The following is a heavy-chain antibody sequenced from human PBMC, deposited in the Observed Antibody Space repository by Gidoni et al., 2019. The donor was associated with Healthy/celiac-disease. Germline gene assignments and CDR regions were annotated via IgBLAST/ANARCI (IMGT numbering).Heavy chain of an antibody. J-gene: IGHJ6*02. CDR1: GGTFSSYA. Sequence: QVQLVQSGAEVKKPGSSVKVSCKASGGTFSSYAISWVRQAPGQGLEWMGGIIPIFGTANYAQKFQGRVTITADESTSTAYMELSSLRSEDTAVYYCARGRLAAAGTGGPYYYYYGMDVWGQGTTVTVSS. CDR2: IIPIFGTA. D-gene: IGHD6-13*01. CDR3: ARGRLAAAGTGGPYYYYYGMDV. V-gene: IGHV1-69*01.